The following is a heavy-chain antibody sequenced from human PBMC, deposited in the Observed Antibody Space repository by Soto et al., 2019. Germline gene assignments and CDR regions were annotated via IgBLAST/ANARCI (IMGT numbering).Heavy chain of an antibody. CDR3: ASVSPPSMATMGDYFDY. CDR1: GGSISSSNW. CDR2: IYHSGST. J-gene: IGHJ4*02. Sequence: PSETLSLTCAVSGGSISSSNWWSWVRQPPGKGLEWIGEIYHSGSTNYNPSLKSRVTISVDKTKNQCSLKLSSVTAADTAVYYCASVSPPSMATMGDYFDYWGQGTLVTVSS. D-gene: IGHD5-12*01. V-gene: IGHV4-4*02.